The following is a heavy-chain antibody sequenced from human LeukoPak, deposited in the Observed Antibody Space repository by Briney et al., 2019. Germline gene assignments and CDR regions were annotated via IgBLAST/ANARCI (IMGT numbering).Heavy chain of an antibody. J-gene: IGHJ6*04. D-gene: IGHD4-17*01. CDR2: IIPIFGTA. V-gene: IGHV1-69*06. Sequence: SMKVSCKASGGTFSSYAISWVRQAPGQGLEWMGGIIPIFGTANYAQKFQGRVTITADKSTSTAYMELSSLRSEDTAVYYCAREGGYDYGEDYYYGMDVWGKGTTVTVSS. CDR1: GGTFSSYA. CDR3: AREGGYDYGEDYYYGMDV.